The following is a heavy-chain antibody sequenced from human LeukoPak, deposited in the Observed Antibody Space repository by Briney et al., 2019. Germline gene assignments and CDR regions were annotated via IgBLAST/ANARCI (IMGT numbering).Heavy chain of an antibody. CDR2: ICYTGNT. CDR3: ARHKTGIDWFDP. CDR1: GDSISSSGYC. D-gene: IGHD1-14*01. Sequence: SETLSLTCTLSGDSISSSGYCWGWIRQPPGKGLECVGVICYTGNTYYNPSLKSRVTISVDTSKNQFSLRLSSVTAADTAVYYCARHKTGIDWFDPWGQGTLVTVSS. J-gene: IGHJ5*02. V-gene: IGHV4-39*01.